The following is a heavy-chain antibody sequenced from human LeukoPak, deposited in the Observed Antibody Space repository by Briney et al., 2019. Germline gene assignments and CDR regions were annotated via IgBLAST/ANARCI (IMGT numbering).Heavy chain of an antibody. V-gene: IGHV5-51*01. CDR1: GYSFTSYW. J-gene: IGHJ4*02. CDR2: IYPGDSDT. Sequence: KYGESLKISCKGSGYSFTSYWIGWVRQMPGKGLEWMGMIYPGDSDTRYSPSFQGQVTISADKSTSTAYLQWSSLKASDTAMYYCARHISDCGGDCPFDYWGQGTLVTVSS. D-gene: IGHD2-21*02. CDR3: ARHISDCGGDCPFDY.